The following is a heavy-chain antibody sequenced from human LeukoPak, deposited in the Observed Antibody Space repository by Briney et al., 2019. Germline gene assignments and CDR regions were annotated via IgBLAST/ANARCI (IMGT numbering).Heavy chain of an antibody. D-gene: IGHD1-26*01. V-gene: IGHV4-34*01. J-gene: IGHJ4*02. CDR2: INHSGST. Sequence: SETLSLTCAVYGGSFSGYYWSWICQPPGKGLEWIGEINHSGSTNYNPSLKSRVTISVDTSKNQFSLKLSSVTAADTAGYYCARDALGGGTHYWGQGTLVTVSS. CDR3: ARDALGGGTHY. CDR1: GGSFSGYY.